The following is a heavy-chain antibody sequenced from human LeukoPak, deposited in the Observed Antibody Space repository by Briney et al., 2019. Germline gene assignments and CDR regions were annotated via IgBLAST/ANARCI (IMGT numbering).Heavy chain of an antibody. V-gene: IGHV1-69*13. CDR1: GGTFSSYA. D-gene: IGHD6-6*01. CDR3: ARGTGSSSSYYYYYYMDV. J-gene: IGHJ6*03. Sequence: GASVKVSCKASGGTFSSYAISWVRQAPGQGLEWMGGIIPIFGTANYAQKFQGRVTITADESTSTAYMELSSLRSEDTAVYYCARGTGSSSSYYYYYYMDVWGKGTTVTVSS. CDR2: IIPIFGTA.